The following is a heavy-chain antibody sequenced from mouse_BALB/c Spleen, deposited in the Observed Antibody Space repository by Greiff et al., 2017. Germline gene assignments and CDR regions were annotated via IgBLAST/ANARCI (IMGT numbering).Heavy chain of an antibody. CDR1: GFNIKDYY. CDR2: IDPENGDS. Sequence: EVKLMESGAELVRSGASVKLSCTASGFNIKDYYMHWVKQRPEQGLEWIGWIDPENGDSEYAPKFQGKATMTADTSSNTAYLQLSSLTSEDTAVYYCNADTTATTRYFDVWGAGTTVTVSS. CDR3: NADTTATTRYFDV. D-gene: IGHD1-2*01. V-gene: IGHV14-4*02. J-gene: IGHJ1*01.